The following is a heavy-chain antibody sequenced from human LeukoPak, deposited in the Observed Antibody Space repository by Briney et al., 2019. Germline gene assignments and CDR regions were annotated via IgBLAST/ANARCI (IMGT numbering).Heavy chain of an antibody. Sequence: GGSLRLSCAASGFTFSSYSMNWVRQAPGKGLEWVSYISTSSSTIYYADSVKGRFTISTDNAKNSLSLQMSSLRDEDTAVYYCARGGEGLILVPPHFDYWGQGTLVTVSS. CDR1: GFTFSSYS. J-gene: IGHJ4*02. CDR2: ISTSSSTI. CDR3: ARGGEGLILVPPHFDY. V-gene: IGHV3-48*02. D-gene: IGHD2-2*01.